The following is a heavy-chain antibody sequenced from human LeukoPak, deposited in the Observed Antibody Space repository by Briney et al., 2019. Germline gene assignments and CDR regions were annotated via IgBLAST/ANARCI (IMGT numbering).Heavy chain of an antibody. CDR2: ISSSGSTI. Sequence: GGSLRLSCAASGFTFSSYEMNWVRQAPGKGLEWVSYISSSGSTIYYADSVKGRFTISRDNAKNSLYLQMNSLRAEDTAVYYCARISGDAAMGGAIDYWGQGTLVTVSS. J-gene: IGHJ4*02. D-gene: IGHD5-18*01. V-gene: IGHV3-48*03. CDR1: GFTFSSYE. CDR3: ARISGDAAMGGAIDY.